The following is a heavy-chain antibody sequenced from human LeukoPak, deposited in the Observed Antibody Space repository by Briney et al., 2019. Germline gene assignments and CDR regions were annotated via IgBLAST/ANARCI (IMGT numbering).Heavy chain of an antibody. Sequence: ASVKVSCKASGYTFTGYYIHWVRQAPGQGLEWMGRINPNGGGTNYAQRFQGRVTMTGDTSITTAYMELSSLRSEDTAVYYCARAPCGGSCPNWFDPWGQGTLVTVSS. CDR2: INPNGGGT. CDR3: ARAPCGGSCPNWFDP. J-gene: IGHJ5*02. CDR1: GYTFTGYY. V-gene: IGHV1-2*06. D-gene: IGHD2-15*01.